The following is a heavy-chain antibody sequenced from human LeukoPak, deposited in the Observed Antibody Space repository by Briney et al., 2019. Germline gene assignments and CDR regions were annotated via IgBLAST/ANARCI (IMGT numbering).Heavy chain of an antibody. V-gene: IGHV4-59*12. CDR3: ARDGKLWFGELSYYYYYMDV. Sequence: PSETLSLTCTVSGGSISSYYWSWIRQPPGKGLEWIGYIYYSGSTNYNPSLKSRVTMSVDTSKNQFSLKLSSVTAADTAVYYCARDGKLWFGELSYYYYYMDVWGKGTTVTISS. D-gene: IGHD3-10*01. CDR1: GGSISSYY. J-gene: IGHJ6*03. CDR2: IYYSGST.